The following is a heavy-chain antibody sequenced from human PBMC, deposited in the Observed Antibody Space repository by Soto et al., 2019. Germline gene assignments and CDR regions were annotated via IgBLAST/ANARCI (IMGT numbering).Heavy chain of an antibody. V-gene: IGHV3-11*01. Sequence: GGSLRLSCAASGFTFSDYYMSWIRQAPGKGLEWVSYISSSGSTIYYADSVKGRFTISRDNAKNSLYLQMNSLRAEDTAVYYCARLDSFTYGDYVNYYYGMDVWGQGTTVTVSS. D-gene: IGHD4-17*01. CDR1: GFTFSDYY. CDR3: ARLDSFTYGDYVNYYYGMDV. CDR2: ISSSGSTI. J-gene: IGHJ6*02.